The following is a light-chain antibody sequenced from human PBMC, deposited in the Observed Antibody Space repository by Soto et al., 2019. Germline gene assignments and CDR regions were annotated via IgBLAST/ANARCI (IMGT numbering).Light chain of an antibody. J-gene: IGLJ1*01. V-gene: IGLV2-14*01. CDR2: DVT. CDR3: NSYASSSAPYV. Sequence: QSALTQPASVSGYPGQSITISCTGTSSDVGDYNYVSWYQQYPGKAPKLIIFDVTNRPSGVSNRFSGSKSGNTASLNISGLQAEDEADYYCNSYASSSAPYVFGTGTKLTVL. CDR1: SSDVGDYNY.